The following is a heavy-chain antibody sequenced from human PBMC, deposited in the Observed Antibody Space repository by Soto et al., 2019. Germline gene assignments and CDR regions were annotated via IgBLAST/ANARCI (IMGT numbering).Heavy chain of an antibody. V-gene: IGHV1-46*01. CDR3: ATPEYCSGGSCFGMDV. J-gene: IGHJ6*02. CDR2: INPSGGST. D-gene: IGHD2-15*01. Sequence: GASVKVSCKASGYTFTSYYMHWWRQSPGQGLEWMGIINPSGGSTSYAQKFQGRVTMTRDTSTSTVYMELSSLRSEDTAVYYCATPEYCSGGSCFGMDVWGQGTTVTVSS. CDR1: GYTFTSYY.